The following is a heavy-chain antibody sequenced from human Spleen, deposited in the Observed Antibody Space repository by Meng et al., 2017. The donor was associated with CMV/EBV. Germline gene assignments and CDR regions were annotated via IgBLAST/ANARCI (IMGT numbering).Heavy chain of an antibody. CDR1: GYSFTNNW. J-gene: IGHJ3*02. CDR3: ARRAKYSSGWIMYGFDI. V-gene: IGHV5-51*01. D-gene: IGHD6-25*01. CDR2: IYPADSDT. Sequence: GESLKISCKGSGYSFTNNWIAWVRQMPGKGLEWMGIIYPADSDTRYSPSFRGQVTISADKSISTANLQWSSLKASDTAMYYCARRAKYSSGWIMYGFDIWGQGTMVTVSS.